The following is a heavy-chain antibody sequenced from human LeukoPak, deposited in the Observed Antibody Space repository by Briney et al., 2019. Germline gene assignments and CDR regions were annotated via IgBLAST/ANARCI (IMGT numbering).Heavy chain of an antibody. CDR1: GYTFTSYD. V-gene: IGHV1-8*01. J-gene: IGHJ5*02. CDR3: ARGFRTRRGFDP. Sequence: GASVKVSCKASGYTFTSYDINWVRQATGQGLEWMGWMNPNSGNTGYAQKFQGRVTMTRNTSISTAYMELSSLRSEDTAVYYCARGFRTRRGFDPWGQGTLVTVSS. CDR2: MNPNSGNT. D-gene: IGHD1-14*01.